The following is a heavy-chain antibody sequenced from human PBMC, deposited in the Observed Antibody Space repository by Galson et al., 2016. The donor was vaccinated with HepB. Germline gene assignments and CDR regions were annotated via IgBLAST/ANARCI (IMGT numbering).Heavy chain of an antibody. CDR1: GGSISSSGNY. CDR3: ARWGTGMTTVIYYGLEV. D-gene: IGHD4-11*01. Sequence: TLSLTCTVSGGSISSSGNYWSWIRQYPGKGLEWIGYIYYSGSAYYNPSLQSRVSISVDTSKNQFSLKLSSGTAADTAVYYCARWGTGMTTVIYYGLEVWGQGTTVTVSS. V-gene: IGHV4-31*03. CDR2: IYYSGSA. J-gene: IGHJ6*02.